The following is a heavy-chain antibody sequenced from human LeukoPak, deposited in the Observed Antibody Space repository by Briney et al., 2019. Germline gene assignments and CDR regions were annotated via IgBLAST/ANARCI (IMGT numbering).Heavy chain of an antibody. CDR2: ISGSGGST. CDR3: AKNYRRSGYYLDY. CDR1: AFTFSSFA. V-gene: IGHV3-23*01. J-gene: IGHJ4*02. D-gene: IGHD3-22*01. Sequence: PRRSLRLSCAASAFTFSSFAMSWVRQAPGKGLGWVATISGSGGSTSYADSGKGRFTISRDNSKHTLYLQMNSLRAEDTALYHCAKNYRRSGYYLDYWGQGTLVSVS.